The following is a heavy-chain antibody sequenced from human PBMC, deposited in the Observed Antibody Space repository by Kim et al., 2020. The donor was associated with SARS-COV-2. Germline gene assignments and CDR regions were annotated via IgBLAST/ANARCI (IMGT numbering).Heavy chain of an antibody. Sequence: IPYAGSVKGHFTTSRDNDKNSLHLQMNSLRDEDTAVYYCARDSDWAFDYWGQGTLVTVSS. CDR2: I. J-gene: IGHJ4*02. V-gene: IGHV3-48*02. CDR3: ARDSDWAFDY. D-gene: IGHD3-9*01.